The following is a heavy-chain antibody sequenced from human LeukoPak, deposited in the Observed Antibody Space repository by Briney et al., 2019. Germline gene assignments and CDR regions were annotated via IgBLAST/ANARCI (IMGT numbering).Heavy chain of an antibody. CDR1: GFTFSGYS. J-gene: IGHJ4*02. D-gene: IGHD5-18*01. CDR3: ARGREGYSYVYEC. Sequence: GRSLRLSCAASGFTFSGYSMNWVRQAPGKGLEWVSSISSSSSYIYYADSVKGRFTISRDNAKNSLYLQMNSLRAEDTAVYYCARGREGYSYVYECWGQGTLVTVSS. CDR2: ISSSSSYI. V-gene: IGHV3-21*01.